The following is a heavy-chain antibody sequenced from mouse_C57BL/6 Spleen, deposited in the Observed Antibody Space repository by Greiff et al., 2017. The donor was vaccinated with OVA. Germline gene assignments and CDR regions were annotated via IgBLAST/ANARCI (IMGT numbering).Heavy chain of an antibody. CDR2: IDPANGNT. Sequence: VQLQQSVAELVRPGASVKLPCTASGFNIKNTYMHWVKQRPEQGLEWIGRIDPANGNTKYAPKFQGKATITADTSSNTAYLQLSSLTSEDTAIYYCASFDYDYGPCFAYWGQGTLVTVSA. D-gene: IGHD2-4*01. J-gene: IGHJ3*01. CDR1: GFNIKNTY. CDR3: ASFDYDYGPCFAY. V-gene: IGHV14-3*01.